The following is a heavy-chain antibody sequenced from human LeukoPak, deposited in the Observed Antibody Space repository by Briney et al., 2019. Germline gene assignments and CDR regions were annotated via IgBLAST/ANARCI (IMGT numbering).Heavy chain of an antibody. Sequence: ASVKVSCKASGYTFTGYYMHWVRQAPGQGLEWMGRINPNSGGTNYAQKFQGRVTMTRDTSASTAYMELSSLRSEDTAVYYCARASLLTDFWSGYYLWGQGTLVTVSS. CDR1: GYTFTGYY. J-gene: IGHJ4*02. D-gene: IGHD3-3*01. CDR3: ARASLLTDFWSGYYL. CDR2: INPNSGGT. V-gene: IGHV1-2*06.